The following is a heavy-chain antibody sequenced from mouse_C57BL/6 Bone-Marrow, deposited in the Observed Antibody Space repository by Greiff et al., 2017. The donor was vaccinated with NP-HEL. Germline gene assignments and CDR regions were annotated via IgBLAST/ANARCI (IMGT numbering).Heavy chain of an antibody. V-gene: IGHV1-66*01. CDR2: IYPGSGNT. D-gene: IGHD1-1*01. CDR3: AREGATTVVIKGALGY. J-gene: IGHJ2*01. Sequence: QVQLKQSGPELVKPGASVKISCKASGYSFTSYYIHWVKQRPGQGLEWIGWIYPGSGNTKYNEKFKGKATLTADTSSSTAYMQLSSLTSEDSAVYYCAREGATTVVIKGALGYWGQGTTLTVSS. CDR1: GYSFTSYY.